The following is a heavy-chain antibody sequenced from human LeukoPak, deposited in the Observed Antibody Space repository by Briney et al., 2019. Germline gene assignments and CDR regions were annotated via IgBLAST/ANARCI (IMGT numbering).Heavy chain of an antibody. CDR3: GMSGDRVPLQDDVFDV. V-gene: IGHV5-51*01. J-gene: IGHJ4*02. D-gene: IGHD3/OR15-3a*01. Sequence: GESLKISCKVSGYSFTSYCIGWVRQMPGKGLEWMGIIYPGDSGPTYSPSFQGQVTISVDKSINTAYLQWSSLQASDTAMYYCGMSGDRVPLQDDVFDVWGQGTLVTVSS. CDR1: GYSFTSYC. CDR2: IYPGDSGP.